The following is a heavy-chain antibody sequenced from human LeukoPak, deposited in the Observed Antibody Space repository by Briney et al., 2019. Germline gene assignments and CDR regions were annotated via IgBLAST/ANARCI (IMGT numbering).Heavy chain of an antibody. CDR2: IKEDGSDK. V-gene: IGHV3-7*01. CDR1: GFTFSTYW. CDR3: AKDATDSSGFNWFDP. D-gene: IGHD3-22*01. Sequence: GGSLRLSCAASGFTFSTYWMKWVRQAPGKGLEWVASIKEDGSDKYYVDSVKGRFSISRDNAKNSLYLQMNSLRAEDTAVYYCAKDATDSSGFNWFDPWGQGTLVTVSS. J-gene: IGHJ5*02.